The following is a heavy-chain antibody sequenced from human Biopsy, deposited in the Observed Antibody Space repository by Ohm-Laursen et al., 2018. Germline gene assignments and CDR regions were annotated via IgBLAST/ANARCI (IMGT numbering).Heavy chain of an antibody. Sequence: SLRLSCAASGFTFSSFSMNWVRQAPGKGLEWISYINEVSSHIYDADSVKGRITVARDIAKNSLYLQLNSLRVEGTTVYYCARDSSRRAREGGMDVWGQGTTVTVSS. CDR2: INEVSSHI. J-gene: IGHJ6*02. D-gene: IGHD2-2*01. CDR1: GFTFSSFS. V-gene: IGHV3-21*01. CDR3: ARDSSRRAREGGMDV.